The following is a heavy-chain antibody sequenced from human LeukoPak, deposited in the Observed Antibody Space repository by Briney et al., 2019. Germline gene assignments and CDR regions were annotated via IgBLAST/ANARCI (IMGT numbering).Heavy chain of an antibody. Sequence: GGSLRLSCAASGFTLSNYWMSWVRQAPGKGLEWVANIKDDGGEKYYVDSVKGRFTISRDNAKNSLYLQMNSVRPDDTAVYYCAPEIPRGAVRLDCWGRGTRVTVSS. CDR2: IKDDGGEK. D-gene: IGHD1-26*01. V-gene: IGHV3-7*01. CDR1: GFTLSNYW. J-gene: IGHJ4*02. CDR3: APEIPRGAVRLDC.